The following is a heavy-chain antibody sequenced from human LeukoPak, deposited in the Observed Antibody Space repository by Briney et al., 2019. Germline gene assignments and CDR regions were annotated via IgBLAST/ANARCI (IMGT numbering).Heavy chain of an antibody. CDR2: IYYSGST. CDR3: ARDDGYCSSTSCYTFDY. Sequence: SETLSLTCTVSGGSISSYYWSWIRQPPGKGLEWIGYIYYSGSTNYNPSLKSRVTISVDTSKNQFSLKLSSVTAADTAVYYCARDDGYCSSTSCYTFDYWGQGTLVTVSS. V-gene: IGHV4-59*12. D-gene: IGHD2-2*02. J-gene: IGHJ4*02. CDR1: GGSISSYY.